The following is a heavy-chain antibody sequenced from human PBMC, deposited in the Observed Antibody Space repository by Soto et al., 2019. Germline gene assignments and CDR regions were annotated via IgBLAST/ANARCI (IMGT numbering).Heavy chain of an antibody. J-gene: IGHJ4*02. CDR1: GGSISSGDYY. Sequence: SETLSLTCAVSGGSISSGDYYWSWIRQPPGKGLEWIGYIYYSGSTYYNPSLKSRVTTSVDTSKNQFSLKLSSVTAADTAVYYCARVADCSGGRCYFSVDYWGQGTLVTVSS. CDR2: IYYSGST. CDR3: ARVADCSGGRCYFSVDY. V-gene: IGHV4-30-4*01. D-gene: IGHD2-15*01.